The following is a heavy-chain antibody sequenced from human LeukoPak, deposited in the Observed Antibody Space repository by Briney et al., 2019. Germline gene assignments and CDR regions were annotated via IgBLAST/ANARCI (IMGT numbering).Heavy chain of an antibody. D-gene: IGHD1-26*01. CDR3: ARDLVGAKNYYYYGMDV. Sequence: GASVKVSCKASGYTFTSYAMHWVRRAPGQRLEWMGWINAGNGNTKYSQKFQGRVTITRDTSASTAYMELSSLRSEDTAVYYCARDLVGAKNYYYYGMDVWGKGTTVTVSS. CDR2: INAGNGNT. V-gene: IGHV1-3*01. J-gene: IGHJ6*04. CDR1: GYTFTSYA.